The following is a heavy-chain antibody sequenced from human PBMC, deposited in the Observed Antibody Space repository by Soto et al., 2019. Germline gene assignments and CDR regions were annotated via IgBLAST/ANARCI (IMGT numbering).Heavy chain of an antibody. Sequence: ASVKVSCTASGYTFTSYGISWVRQAPGQGLEWMGIINSSGGSTSYAQKFQGRVTMTRDTSTSTVYMELSSLRSEDTAVYYCARDLVKYSSSSEYYYYGMDVWGQGTTVTVSS. CDR2: INSSGGST. D-gene: IGHD6-6*01. CDR3: ARDLVKYSSSSEYYYYGMDV. J-gene: IGHJ6*02. CDR1: GYTFTSYG. V-gene: IGHV1-46*01.